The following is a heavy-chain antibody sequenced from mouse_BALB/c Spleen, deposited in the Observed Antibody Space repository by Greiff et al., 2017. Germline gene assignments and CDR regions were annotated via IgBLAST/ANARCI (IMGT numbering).Heavy chain of an antibody. J-gene: IGHJ4*01. V-gene: IGHV1S81*02. CDR3: TRGNRYGYYAMDY. CDR1: GYTFTSYY. CDR2: INPSNGGT. D-gene: IGHD2-14*01. Sequence: VQLQESGAELVKPGASVKLSCKASGYTFTSYYMYWVKQRPGQGLEWIGEINPSNGGTNFNEKFKSKATLTVDKSSSTAYMQLSSLTSEDSAVYCCTRGNRYGYYAMDYWGQGTSVTVSS.